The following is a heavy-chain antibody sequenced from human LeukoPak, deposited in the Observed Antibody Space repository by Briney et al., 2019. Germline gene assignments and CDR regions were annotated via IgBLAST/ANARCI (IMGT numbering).Heavy chain of an antibody. CDR3: AKRGVVIRVILVGFHKEAYYFDS. V-gene: IGHV3-23*01. J-gene: IGHJ4*02. CDR2: ISDRGGTT. CDR1: GITVSNYG. D-gene: IGHD3-22*01. Sequence: GGSLRLSCGVPGITVSNYGMSWVRQAPGKGLEWVAGISDRGGTTNYADSVKGRFTISRDNPKNTLYLQMNSLRAEDTAVYFCAKRGVVIRVILVGFHKEAYYFDSWGQGALVTVSS.